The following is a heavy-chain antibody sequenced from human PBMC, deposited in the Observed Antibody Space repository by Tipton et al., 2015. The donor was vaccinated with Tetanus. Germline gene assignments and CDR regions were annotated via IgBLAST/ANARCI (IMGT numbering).Heavy chain of an antibody. CDR3: ARTPDYYYGMDV. CDR2: ISHNGST. Sequence: SLRLSCAVSGGSISSNYWWSWVRQSPGTGLEWIGEISHNGSTNYNPSLKSRVTISVDKSKNQVSLRLNSVTAADTAVYFCARTPDYYYGMDVWGQGTTVTVSS. J-gene: IGHJ6*02. CDR1: GGSISSNYW. V-gene: IGHV4-4*01.